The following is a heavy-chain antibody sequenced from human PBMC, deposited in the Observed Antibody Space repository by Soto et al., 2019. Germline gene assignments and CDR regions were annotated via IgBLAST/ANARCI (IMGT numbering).Heavy chain of an antibody. V-gene: IGHV1-46*01. CDR2: INPSGGST. J-gene: IGHJ4*02. D-gene: IGHD2-15*01. CDR1: GYTFTSYY. Sequence: GASVKVSCKASGYTFTSYYMHWVRQAPGQGLEWMGIINPSGGSTSYAQKFRGRVTMTRDTSTSTVYMELSSLRSEDTAVYYCARDLRYRSGGSCYPNYYFDYWGQGTLVTVSS. CDR3: ARDLRYRSGGSCYPNYYFDY.